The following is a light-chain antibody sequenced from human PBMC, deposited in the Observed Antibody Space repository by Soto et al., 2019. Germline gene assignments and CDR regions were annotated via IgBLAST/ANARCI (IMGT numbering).Light chain of an antibody. CDR3: AAWDDSLNGLYV. CDR1: SSNIGSNT. CDR2: SNN. V-gene: IGLV1-44*01. J-gene: IGLJ1*01. Sequence: QSVLTQPPSASGTPGQRVTISCSGSSSNIGSNTVNWYQQLPGTAPKLLIYSNNQRPPGVPDRFSGSKSGTSASLAISGLQSEDEDDYYCAAWDDSLNGLYVFGTGTKLTVL.